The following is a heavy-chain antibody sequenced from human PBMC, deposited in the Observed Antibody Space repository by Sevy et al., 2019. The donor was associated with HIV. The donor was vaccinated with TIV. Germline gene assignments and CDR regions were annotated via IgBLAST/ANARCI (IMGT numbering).Heavy chain of an antibody. CDR2: ISFDGTDK. V-gene: IGHV3-30-3*01. J-gene: IGHJ3*02. CDR3: VRETTMLPRWAFDI. D-gene: IGHD3-10*01. Sequence: GGSLRLSCAASGFTFSSYPMHWVRQAPGKGLEWVSFISFDGTDKYYADSVKGRFTITRDNSKNTLFLQMNSLRAEDTAFYYCVRETTMLPRWAFDIWGQGTMVTVSS. CDR1: GFTFSSYP.